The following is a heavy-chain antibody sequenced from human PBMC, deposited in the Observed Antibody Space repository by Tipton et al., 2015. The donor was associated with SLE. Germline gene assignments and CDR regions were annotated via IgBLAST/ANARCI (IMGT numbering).Heavy chain of an antibody. J-gene: IGHJ4*02. V-gene: IGHV4-4*08. CDR3: ASTFYYDTSGYVH. Sequence: LRLSCTVSNGSISSYYWSWIRQPPGKGLEWIGHISSSGSTNYNPSLKSRVTISVDTSKNQFSLKLTSVTAADTAVYYCASTFYYDTSGYVHWGQGTLVTVSS. CDR2: ISSSGST. D-gene: IGHD3-22*01. CDR1: NGSISSYY.